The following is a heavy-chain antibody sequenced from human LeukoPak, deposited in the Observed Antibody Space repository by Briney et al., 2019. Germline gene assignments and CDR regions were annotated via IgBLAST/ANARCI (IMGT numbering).Heavy chain of an antibody. J-gene: IGHJ3*02. CDR2: IYPGDSDT. V-gene: IGHV5-51*01. CDR3: ASSRIVGATDAFDI. D-gene: IGHD1-26*01. CDR1: GYSFTSYW. Sequence: GESLKISCKGSGYSFTSYWIAWVRRMPGKGLEWMGIIYPGDSDTKYSPSFQGQVTISADKSITTAYLQWSSLKASDTAMYYCASSRIVGATDAFDIWGQGTMVTVSS.